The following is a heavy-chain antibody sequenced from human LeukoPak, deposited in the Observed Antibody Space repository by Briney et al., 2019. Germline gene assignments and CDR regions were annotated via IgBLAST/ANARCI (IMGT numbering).Heavy chain of an antibody. J-gene: IGHJ6*03. Sequence: GGSLRPSCAASGLTVSSNCMSWVRQAPGKGLEWVSGINWNGGSTGYADSVKGRFTISRDNAKNSLYLQMNSLRAEDTALYYCATSNSGVYYYMDVWGKGTTVTVSS. CDR3: ATSNSGVYYYMDV. CDR2: INWNGGST. CDR1: GLTVSSNC. V-gene: IGHV3-20*04. D-gene: IGHD4-23*01.